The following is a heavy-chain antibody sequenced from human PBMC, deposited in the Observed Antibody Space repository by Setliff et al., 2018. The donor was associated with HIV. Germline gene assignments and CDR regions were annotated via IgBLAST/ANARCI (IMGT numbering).Heavy chain of an antibody. CDR2: INHSGST. D-gene: IGHD6-13*01. V-gene: IGHV4-39*07. J-gene: IGHJ3*02. Sequence: PSETLSLTCTVSGGSISSSTHYWGWVRQPPGKGLEWIGEINHSGSTNYNPSLKSRVTISVDTSKNQFSLKLSSVTAADTAVYYCARSDSGYRSSWAPFDIWGQGTMVTVSS. CDR1: GGSISSSTHY. CDR3: ARSDSGYRSSWAPFDI.